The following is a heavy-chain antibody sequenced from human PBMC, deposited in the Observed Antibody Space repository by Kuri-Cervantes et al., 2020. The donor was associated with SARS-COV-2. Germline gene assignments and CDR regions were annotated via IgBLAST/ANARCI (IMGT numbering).Heavy chain of an antibody. D-gene: IGHD3-10*01. Sequence: ASVKVSCKASGYTLTSYDINWVRQATGQGLEWMGWMNPNSGNTGYAQKFQGRVTITRNTSISTAYMELSSLRSEDTAVYYCARDQYGSGGMGNYWGQGTLVTVSS. CDR1: GYTLTSYD. J-gene: IGHJ4*02. V-gene: IGHV1-8*03. CDR2: MNPNSGNT. CDR3: ARDQYGSGGMGNY.